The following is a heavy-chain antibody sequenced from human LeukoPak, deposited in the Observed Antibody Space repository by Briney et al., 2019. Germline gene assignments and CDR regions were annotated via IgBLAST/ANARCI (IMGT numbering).Heavy chain of an antibody. J-gene: IGHJ5*02. Sequence: SETLSLTCTVSGASISSYYWSWIRQPAGKGLEWIGRIFSGSTTYNPSLESRVTMSLDTSKNQISLKVSSVTAADTAVYYCARDSGTTGEVKFDPWGQGTLVTVSS. CDR1: GASISSYY. CDR3: ARDSGTTGEVKFDP. CDR2: IFSGST. V-gene: IGHV4-4*07. D-gene: IGHD1-7*01.